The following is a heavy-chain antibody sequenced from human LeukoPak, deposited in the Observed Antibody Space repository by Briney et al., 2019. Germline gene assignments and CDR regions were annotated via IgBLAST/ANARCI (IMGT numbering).Heavy chain of an antibody. Sequence: GGSLRLSCAASGFTVITNYMSWVRQAPGKGLEWVSVIYSGGDTYYADSVKGRFTISRDNSKNTLSLQMNSLRAEDTALYYCTYGRNFDYWGQGTLVTVSS. CDR1: GFTVITNY. V-gene: IGHV3-66*01. J-gene: IGHJ4*02. D-gene: IGHD1-14*01. CDR3: TYGRNFDY. CDR2: IYSGGDT.